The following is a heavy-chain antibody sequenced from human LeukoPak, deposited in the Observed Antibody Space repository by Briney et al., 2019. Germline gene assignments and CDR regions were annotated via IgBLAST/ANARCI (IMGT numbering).Heavy chain of an antibody. Sequence: GGSLRLSCAASGFTFSSYGMHWVRQAPGKGLEWVAVIWYDGSNKYYADSVKGRFTISRDNSKNTLYLQMNSLRAEDTAVYYCAKSFTWIQLWVLDYWGQGTLVTVSS. CDR3: AKSFTWIQLWVLDY. D-gene: IGHD5-18*01. CDR2: IWYDGSNK. J-gene: IGHJ4*02. V-gene: IGHV3-33*06. CDR1: GFTFSSYG.